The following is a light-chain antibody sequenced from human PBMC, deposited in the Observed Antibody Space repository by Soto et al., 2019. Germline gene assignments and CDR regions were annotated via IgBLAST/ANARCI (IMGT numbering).Light chain of an antibody. CDR1: SSDVGGYNY. CDR2: EVT. CDR3: SSYAGSLYV. V-gene: IGLV2-8*01. J-gene: IGLJ1*01. Sequence: QSVLTQPPSASGSPGQSVTISCTGTSSDVGGYNYVSWYQQHPGKAPKLMIYEVTKRPSGVPDRFSGSKSGNTASLTVSGLDAEDEADYYCSSYAGSLYVFGTGTKLTVL.